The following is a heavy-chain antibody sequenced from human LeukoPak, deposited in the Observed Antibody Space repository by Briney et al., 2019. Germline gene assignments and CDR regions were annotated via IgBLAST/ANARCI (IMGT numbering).Heavy chain of an antibody. D-gene: IGHD1-7*01. CDR1: GYTFTSYA. V-gene: IGHV1-3*03. J-gene: IGHJ3*02. Sequence: ASVKVSCKASGYTFTSYAMHWVRQAPGQRLEWMGWINAGNGNTKYSQEFQGRVTITRDTSASTAYMELSSLRSEDMAVYYCARAKTGTRHLAAFDIWGQGTMVTVSS. CDR3: ARAKTGTRHLAAFDI. CDR2: INAGNGNT.